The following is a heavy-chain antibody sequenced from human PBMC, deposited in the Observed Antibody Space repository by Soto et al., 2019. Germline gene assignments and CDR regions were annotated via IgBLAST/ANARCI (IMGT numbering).Heavy chain of an antibody. V-gene: IGHV1-8*01. CDR3: ARVSVPSSSSADD. CDR1: GYTFTSYD. D-gene: IGHD6-6*01. Sequence: ASVKVSCKASGYTFTSYDINWVRQATGQGLEWMGWMNPNSGNTGYAQKFQGRVTMTRNTSISTAYMELTRLRSEDTAVYYCARVSVPSSSSADDWGQGTLVTVSS. J-gene: IGHJ4*02. CDR2: MNPNSGNT.